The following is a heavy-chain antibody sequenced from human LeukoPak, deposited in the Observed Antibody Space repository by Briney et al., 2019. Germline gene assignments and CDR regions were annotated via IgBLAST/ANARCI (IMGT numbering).Heavy chain of an antibody. CDR2: IYSGGTT. Sequence: GGSLRLSCAASGFTVSSNFMSWVRQAPGKGVAWVSVIYSGGTTYYADSVKGRFTISRDISKNTLHLQMNSLRAEDTAVYYCARDGYGYNYMDVWGRGTTVTVSS. J-gene: IGHJ6*03. CDR3: ARDGYGYNYMDV. D-gene: IGHD5-12*01. CDR1: GFTVSSNF. V-gene: IGHV3-53*01.